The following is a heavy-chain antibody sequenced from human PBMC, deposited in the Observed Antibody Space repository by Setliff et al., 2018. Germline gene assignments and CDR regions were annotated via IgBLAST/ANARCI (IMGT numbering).Heavy chain of an antibody. D-gene: IGHD1-26*01. J-gene: IGHJ4*02. CDR1: GFKFSDYF. CDR3: ARDQAGGYDY. CDR2: ISDSSRTHT. Sequence: GGSLRLSCEASGFKFSDYFMSWIRQAPGKGLEWLSHISDSSRTHTAYADSVRGRFTISRDNDKNSVYLQMNSLRAEDTAVYYCARDQAGGYDYWGQGTLVTVSS. V-gene: IGHV3-11*06.